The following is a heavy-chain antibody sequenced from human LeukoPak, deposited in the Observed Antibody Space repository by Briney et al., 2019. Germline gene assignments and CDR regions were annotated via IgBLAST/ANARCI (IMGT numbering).Heavy chain of an antibody. J-gene: IGHJ4*02. CDR3: ARHKPADFWSGYFDF. CDR1: GASISSGSHY. V-gene: IGHV4-39*01. D-gene: IGHD3-3*01. Sequence: SETLSLACTVSGASISSGSHYWGWIRQPPGRGLEYIGSIYYSGNTYYNPSLKSRATISVDTSKNQFSLKLSSVTAPDTALYYCARHKPADFWSGYFDFWGQGTLVTVSS. CDR2: IYYSGNT.